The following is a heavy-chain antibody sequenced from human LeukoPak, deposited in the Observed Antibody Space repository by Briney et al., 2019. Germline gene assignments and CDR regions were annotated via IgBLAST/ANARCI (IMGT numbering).Heavy chain of an antibody. J-gene: IGHJ4*02. CDR1: GFTFSSYA. D-gene: IGHD3-3*01. CDR2: ISYDGSNK. V-gene: IGHV3-30-3*01. CDR3: ARGRLRITIFGVVINPADY. Sequence: SGGSLRLSCAASGFTFSSYAMHWVRQAPGKGLEWVAVISYDGSNKYYADSVKGRFTISRDNSKNTLYLQMNSLRAEDTAVYYCARGRLRITIFGVVINPADYWGQGTLVTVSS.